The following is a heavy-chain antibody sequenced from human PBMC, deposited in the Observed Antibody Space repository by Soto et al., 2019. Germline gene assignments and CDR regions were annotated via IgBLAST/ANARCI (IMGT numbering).Heavy chain of an antibody. J-gene: IGHJ5*02. Sequence: SETLSLTCTVSGGSISSYYWSWIRQPAGRGLEWIGRIYTSGSTNYNPSLKSRVTMSVDTSKNQFSLKLSSVTAADTAVYYCARIHYDILTGPDWFDPWGQGTLVTVSS. CDR2: IYTSGST. CDR1: GGSISSYY. CDR3: ARIHYDILTGPDWFDP. V-gene: IGHV4-4*07. D-gene: IGHD3-9*01.